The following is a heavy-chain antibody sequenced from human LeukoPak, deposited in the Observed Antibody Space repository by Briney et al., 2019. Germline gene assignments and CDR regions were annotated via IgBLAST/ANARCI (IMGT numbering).Heavy chain of an antibody. V-gene: IGHV4-4*07. CDR3: ARDQYYYDSSGYYRIDY. Sequence: SETLSLTCTVSGGSISSHYWSWIRQSAGKGLEWIGRIHTSGSTNYNPSLKSRVTMSVDTSKNQFSLKLSSVTAADTAVYYCARDQYYYDSSGYYRIDYWGQGTLVTVSS. CDR2: IHTSGST. D-gene: IGHD3-22*01. J-gene: IGHJ4*02. CDR1: GGSISSHY.